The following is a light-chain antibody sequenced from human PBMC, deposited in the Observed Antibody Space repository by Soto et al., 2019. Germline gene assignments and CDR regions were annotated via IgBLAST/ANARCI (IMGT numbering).Light chain of an antibody. CDR2: GAS. Sequence: EIVMTQSPATLSVSPGERATLSCRASQSVSSNLAWYQQKPGQAPRLLIYGASTRATGIPARFSGSGSGTEFTLPISSLQSEDFAVYYSQKYNNWPYTFGQGTKLEMK. CDR1: QSVSSN. V-gene: IGKV3-15*01. J-gene: IGKJ2*01. CDR3: QKYNNWPYT.